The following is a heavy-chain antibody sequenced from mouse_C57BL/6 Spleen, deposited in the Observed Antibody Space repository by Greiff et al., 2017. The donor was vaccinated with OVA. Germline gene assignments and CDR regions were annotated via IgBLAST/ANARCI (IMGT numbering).Heavy chain of an antibody. V-gene: IGHV1-54*01. D-gene: IGHD3-2*01. CDR1: GYAFTNYL. Sequence: QVQLQQSGAELVRPGTSVKVSCKASGYAFTNYLIEWVKQRPGQGLEWIGVINPGSGGTNYNEKFKGKATLTADKSSSTAYMQLSSLTSEDSAVYFCARGGDRQYYAMDYWGQGTSVTVSS. J-gene: IGHJ4*01. CDR2: INPGSGGT. CDR3: ARGGDRQYYAMDY.